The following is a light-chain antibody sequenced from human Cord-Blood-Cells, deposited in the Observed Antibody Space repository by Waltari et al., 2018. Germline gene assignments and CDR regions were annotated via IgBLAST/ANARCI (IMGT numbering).Light chain of an antibody. J-gene: IGKJ5*01. CDR3: QQRSNWPPIT. CDR1: QSVSSY. V-gene: IGKV3-11*01. Sequence: EIVLTQSPATLSWSPGERATPSCRASQSVSSYLAWYQQKPGQAPRLLIYDASNRATGIPARFSGSGSGTDFTLTISSLEPEDFAVYYCQQRSNWPPITFGQGTRLEIK. CDR2: DAS.